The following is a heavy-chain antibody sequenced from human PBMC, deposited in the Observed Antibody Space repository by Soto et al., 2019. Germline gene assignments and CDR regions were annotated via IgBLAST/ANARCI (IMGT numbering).Heavy chain of an antibody. D-gene: IGHD6-13*01. V-gene: IGHV1-69*13. CDR3: ASHFRLVYSSSYYYYGMDV. CDR2: VIPMFLKS. J-gene: IGHJ6*02. CDR1: GGTFDSYA. Sequence: GASVKVSCKASGGTFDSYAISWVRQAPGQGLEWMGGVIPMFLKSNYAQKFQGRVTITADESTSTAYMELSSLRSEDTAVYYCASHFRLVYSSSYYYYGMDVWGQGTTVTVSS.